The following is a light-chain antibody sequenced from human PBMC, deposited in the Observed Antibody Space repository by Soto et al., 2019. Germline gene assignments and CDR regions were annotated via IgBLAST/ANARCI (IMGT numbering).Light chain of an antibody. V-gene: IGLV2-14*01. J-gene: IGLJ1*01. CDR3: LSYTRSXTYV. Sequence: QSFLTQPASVSGSPGQSITISCTGTSSDVCNYKYVSWYQQHPGKSPKLMIYEVSNRPSGVSNRFSGSKSGNTASLTISGLQAEDETDYYCLSYTRSXTYVVGTGTKVXV. CDR2: EVS. CDR1: SSDVCNYKY.